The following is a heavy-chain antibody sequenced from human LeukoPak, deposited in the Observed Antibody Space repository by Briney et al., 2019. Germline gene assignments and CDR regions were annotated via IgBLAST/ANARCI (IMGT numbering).Heavy chain of an antibody. D-gene: IGHD5-18*01. CDR2: ISLGNT. CDR3: ARDKRHSYGKYFDP. V-gene: IGHV4-59*12. Sequence: PSETLSLTCSLSGDTLSTYYWNWIRQTPGRGLEWIGHISLGNTEYNPSLQSRVTISVDTSKNEFYLRLTSVTAADTALYFCARDKRHSYGKYFDPWSQGTLVSVSS. J-gene: IGHJ4*02. CDR1: GDTLSTYY.